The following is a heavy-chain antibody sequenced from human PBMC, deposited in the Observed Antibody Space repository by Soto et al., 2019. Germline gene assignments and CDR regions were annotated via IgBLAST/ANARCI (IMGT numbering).Heavy chain of an antibody. J-gene: IGHJ4*02. CDR2: ITGSGGST. CDR3: AKGGDLIGYNYGSCFYY. Sequence: GSLRLSCAASGFTFSSYSMSWVRQAPGKGLEWVSAITGSGGSTYYADSVKGRFTISRDNSKNTLYLQMNSLRAEDTAVYYCAKGGDLIGYNYGSCFYYWGQGTLVTV. D-gene: IGHD5-18*01. V-gene: IGHV3-23*01. CDR1: GFTFSSYS.